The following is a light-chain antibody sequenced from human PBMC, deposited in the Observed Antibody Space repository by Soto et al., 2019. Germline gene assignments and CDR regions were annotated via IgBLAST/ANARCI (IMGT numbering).Light chain of an antibody. CDR2: AAS. V-gene: IGKV1-39*01. CDR1: QSISSS. J-gene: IGKJ2*01. CDR3: QQTFTTPHT. Sequence: DIQMTQSPSSLSASVGDNVTITCRASQSISSSLNWYQQKPGKAPRLLIYAASTLQSGVPSGFSGSGSGTDFALTISSLQPENFATYYCQQTFTTPHTFGQGTKLEIK.